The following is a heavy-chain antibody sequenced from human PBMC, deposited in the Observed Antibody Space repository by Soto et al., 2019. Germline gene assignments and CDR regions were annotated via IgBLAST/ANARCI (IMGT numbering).Heavy chain of an antibody. CDR1: GFTFSSYG. J-gene: IGHJ3*02. V-gene: IGHV3-30*18. Sequence: QVQLVESGGGVVQPGRSLRLSCAASGFTFSSYGMHWVRQAPGKGLEWVAVISYDGSNKYYADSVKGRFTISRDNSKNTLYLQMNSLRAEDTAVYYCAKDKNGGASNSYAFDIWGQGTMVTVSS. CDR3: AKDKNGGASNSYAFDI. CDR2: ISYDGSNK. D-gene: IGHD6-6*01.